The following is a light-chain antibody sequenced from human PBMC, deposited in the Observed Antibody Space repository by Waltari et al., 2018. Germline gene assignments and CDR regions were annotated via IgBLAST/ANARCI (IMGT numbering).Light chain of an antibody. CDR1: SSDIGGYSF. V-gene: IGLV2-8*01. CDR3: SSYAGSNTLV. J-gene: IGLJ2*01. Sequence: QSALTQPPSASGSPGQSVTISCTGTSSDIGGYSFVSWYQQHPGKAPKLMIYEVSHRPAGVPDRFSGSKSGNTASLTVSGLQAEDEAYYYCSSYAGSNTLVFGGGTKLTVL. CDR2: EVS.